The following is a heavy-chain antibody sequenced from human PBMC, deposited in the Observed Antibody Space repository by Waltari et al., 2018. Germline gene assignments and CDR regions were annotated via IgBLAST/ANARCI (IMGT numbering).Heavy chain of an antibody. J-gene: IGHJ4*02. CDR3: AREFAAAGSGFDY. CDR2: MNPNSGNT. Sequence: QVQLVQSGAEVKKPGSSVKVSCKASGGTFSSYAISWVRQAPGQGLEWMGWMNPNSGNTGYAQKFQGRVTITRNTSISTAYMELSSLRSEDTAVYYCAREFAAAGSGFDYWGQGTLVTVSS. CDR1: GGTFSSYA. V-gene: IGHV1-8*03. D-gene: IGHD6-13*01.